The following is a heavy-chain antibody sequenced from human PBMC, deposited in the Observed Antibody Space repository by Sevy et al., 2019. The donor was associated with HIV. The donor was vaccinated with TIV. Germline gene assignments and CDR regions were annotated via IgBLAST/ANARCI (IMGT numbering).Heavy chain of an antibody. V-gene: IGHV1-69*13. CDR3: VSTIFGVVTGRLSYYGMDV. J-gene: IGHJ6*02. D-gene: IGHD3-3*01. CDR1: GGTFSSYA. CDR2: IIPIFGTA. Sequence: ASVKVSCKASGGTFSSYAISWVRQAPGQGLEWMGGIIPIFGTANYAQKFQGRVTITADESTSTAYMELSSLRSEDTAVYYGVSTIFGVVTGRLSYYGMDVWGQGTTVTVSS.